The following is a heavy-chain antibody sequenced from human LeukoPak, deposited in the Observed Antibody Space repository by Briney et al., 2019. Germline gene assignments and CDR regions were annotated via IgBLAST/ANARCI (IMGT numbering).Heavy chain of an antibody. Sequence: SQTLSLTCAISGDSVSSNSAAWNWIRQSPSRGLEWLGRTYYRSKWYNDYAVSVKSRITINPDTSKNQFSLKLSSVTAADTAVYYCARFINWNDDGRFDYWGQGTLVTVSS. CDR2: TYYRSKWYN. J-gene: IGHJ4*02. CDR1: GDSVSSNSAA. D-gene: IGHD1-1*01. CDR3: ARFINWNDDGRFDY. V-gene: IGHV6-1*01.